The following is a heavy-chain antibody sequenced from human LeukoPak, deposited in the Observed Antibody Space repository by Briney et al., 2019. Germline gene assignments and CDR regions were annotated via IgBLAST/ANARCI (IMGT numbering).Heavy chain of an antibody. Sequence: SETLSLTCTVSGGSISSYYWSWIRQPPGKGLEWIGYIHYSGSTNYNPSLKSRVTISVDTSKNQFSLKLSSVTAADTAVYYCARSAAAAPHAFDIWGQGTMVTVSS. D-gene: IGHD6-25*01. CDR2: IHYSGST. CDR3: ARSAAAAPHAFDI. J-gene: IGHJ3*02. V-gene: IGHV4-59*08. CDR1: GGSISSYY.